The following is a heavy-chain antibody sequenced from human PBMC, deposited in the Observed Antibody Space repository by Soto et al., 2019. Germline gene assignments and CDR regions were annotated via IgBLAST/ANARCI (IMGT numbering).Heavy chain of an antibody. J-gene: IGHJ6*02. CDR3: ARMWLPGPYGMDV. Sequence: SGPTLVNPTQTLTLTCTFSGFSLSTSGMRVSWIRKPPGKALEWLARIDWDDDKFYSTSLKTRLTISKDTSKNQVVLTMTNMDPVDTATYYCARMWLPGPYGMDVWGQGTTVTVSS. CDR1: GFSLSTSGMR. D-gene: IGHD5-12*01. CDR2: IDWDDDK. V-gene: IGHV2-70*04.